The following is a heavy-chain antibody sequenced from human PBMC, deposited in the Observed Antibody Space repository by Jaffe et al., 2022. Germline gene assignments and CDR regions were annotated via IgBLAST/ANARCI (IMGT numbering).Heavy chain of an antibody. V-gene: IGHV3-30*18. D-gene: IGHD2-15*01. CDR2: IAYDRSKD. CDR3: VKEEKYCSGGHCYYPFDY. CDR1: GFIFSDYG. J-gene: IGHJ4*02. Sequence: QVQLVESGGGVVQPGKSLRLSCVASGFIFSDYGMHWVRQAPGKGLEWVAFIAYDRSKDDYRDSVKGRFTISRDDSKSTLYLQMNSLRAEDTALYYCVKEEKYCSGGHCYYPFDYWGQGTLVTVSS.